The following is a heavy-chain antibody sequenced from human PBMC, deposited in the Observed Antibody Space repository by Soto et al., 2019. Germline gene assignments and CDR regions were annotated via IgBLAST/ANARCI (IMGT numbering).Heavy chain of an antibody. CDR2: ISDSGTGT. J-gene: IGHJ3*02. D-gene: IGHD3-22*01. CDR1: GFTFSSYA. V-gene: IGHV3-23*01. Sequence: EVQILESGGGLVQPGWSLRLSCAASGFTFSSYAMYWVRQARWKGLAWVSGISDSGTGTYYADSVKGRFTISRDNSKNTVYLQMKSLRAEDTAVYYCAKDHTVVSRDAFDIWGQGTMVNVSS. CDR3: AKDHTVVSRDAFDI.